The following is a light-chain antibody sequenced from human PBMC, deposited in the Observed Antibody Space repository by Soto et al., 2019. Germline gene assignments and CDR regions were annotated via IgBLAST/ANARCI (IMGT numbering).Light chain of an antibody. Sequence: QSALTQPPSASGSPGQSVTISCTGTSSDVGGYNYVSWYQQHPGKAPKLMIYEVSKRPSGVPDRFSGSKSGNTASLTVSGLRAEDEADYFCSSSAGSTVVLGGGTKLTFL. V-gene: IGLV2-8*01. CDR3: SSSAGSTVV. J-gene: IGLJ2*01. CDR1: SSDVGGYNY. CDR2: EVS.